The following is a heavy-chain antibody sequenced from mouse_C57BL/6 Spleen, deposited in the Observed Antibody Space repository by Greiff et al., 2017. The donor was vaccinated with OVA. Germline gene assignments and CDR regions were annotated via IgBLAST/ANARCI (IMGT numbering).Heavy chain of an antibody. CDR1: GYTFTSYW. V-gene: IGHV1-50*01. Sequence: QVQLQQPGAELVKPGASVKLSCKASGYTFTSYWMQWVKQRPGQGLEWIGEIDPSDSYTNYNQKFKGKATLTVDTSSSTAYMQLSSLTSEDSAVYYCARLLRYFDWGQGTTLTVSS. D-gene: IGHD1-1*01. J-gene: IGHJ2*01. CDR3: ARLLRYFD. CDR2: IDPSDSYT.